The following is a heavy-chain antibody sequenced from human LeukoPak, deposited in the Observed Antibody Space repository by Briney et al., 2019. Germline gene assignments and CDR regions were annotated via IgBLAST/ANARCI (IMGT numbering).Heavy chain of an antibody. J-gene: IGHJ4*02. CDR3: ARWGALFGQLAFDY. D-gene: IGHD6-13*01. Sequence: GGSLRLSCAASGLTFSSYWMHWVRQAPGKGLVWVSRIYSDGSSTTYADSVKGRFTISRDNSKNTLYLQMNSLRAEDTAVYYCARWGALFGQLAFDYWGQGTLVTVSS. CDR1: GLTFSSYW. CDR2: IYSDGSST. V-gene: IGHV3-74*01.